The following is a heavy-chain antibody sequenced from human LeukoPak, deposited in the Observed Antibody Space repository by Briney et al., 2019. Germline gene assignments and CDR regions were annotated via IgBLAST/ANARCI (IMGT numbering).Heavy chain of an antibody. CDR1: GGSFSSYY. CDR2: IYYSGST. CDR3: ARAGSYRGFFDY. Sequence: SETLSLTCTVSGGSFSSYYWSWIRQPPGKGLEWIGYIYYSGSTNYNPSLKSRVTISVDTSKNQSSLKLSSVTAADTAVYYCARAGSYRGFFDYWGQGTLLTVSS. J-gene: IGHJ4*02. V-gene: IGHV4-59*01. D-gene: IGHD3-10*01.